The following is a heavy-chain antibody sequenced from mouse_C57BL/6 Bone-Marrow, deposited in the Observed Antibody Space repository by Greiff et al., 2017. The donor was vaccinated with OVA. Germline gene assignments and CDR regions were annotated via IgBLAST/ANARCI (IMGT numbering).Heavy chain of an antibody. D-gene: IGHD2-5*01. CDR1: GFTFSSYA. CDR2: LSDGGSYT. V-gene: IGHV5-4*01. J-gene: IGHJ3*01. Sequence: EVKVEESGGGLVKPGGSLKLSCAASGFTFSSYAMSWVRQTPEKRLEWVATLSDGGSYTYYPDNVKGRFTISRDNAKNNLYLQMSHLKSEDTAMYYCARDRSNSCAYWGQGTLVTVSA. CDR3: ARDRSNSCAY.